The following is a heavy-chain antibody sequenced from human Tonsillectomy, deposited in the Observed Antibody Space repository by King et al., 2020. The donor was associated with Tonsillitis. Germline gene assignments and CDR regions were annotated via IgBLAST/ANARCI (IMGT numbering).Heavy chain of an antibody. V-gene: IGHV3-23*04. J-gene: IGHJ4*02. Sequence: VQLVESGGALVQPGGSLRLSCVASGFTFHTSAMSWVRQAPGKGLDWVSAISGSGGSTYYADSVWGRFTISRDNSKNTLYLQMDSLRAEDTAVYYCAKDTPPGSVCDYWGQGTLAT. CDR1: GFTFHTSA. D-gene: IGHD1-14*01. CDR3: AKDTPPGSVCDY. CDR2: ISGSGGST.